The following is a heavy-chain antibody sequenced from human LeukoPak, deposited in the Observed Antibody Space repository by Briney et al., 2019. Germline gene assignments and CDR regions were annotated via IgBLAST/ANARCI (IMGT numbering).Heavy chain of an antibody. CDR2: INHAGTT. CDR1: GASLSGYY. V-gene: IGHV4-34*01. Sequence: PSETLSLTCGVQGASLSGYYWTWIRQFPGKGLEWIGEINHAGTTDDNPSLRSRVTISVNASKTQFSLKLTSVTAADTAVYYCARGRGWNYFDYWGLGTLVTVSS. J-gene: IGHJ4*02. D-gene: IGHD6-19*01. CDR3: ARGRGWNYFDY.